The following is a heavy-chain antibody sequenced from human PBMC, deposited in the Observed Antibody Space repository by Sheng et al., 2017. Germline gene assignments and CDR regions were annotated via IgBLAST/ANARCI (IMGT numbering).Heavy chain of an antibody. Sequence: QVQLQQWGAGLLKPSETLSLTCAVYGESFSGYYWNWIRQPPEKGLEWIGEINHSGSSNYNPSLKSRVTISVDTSKNQFSLRLSSVTAADTAVYYCARREGGSRTRRVYWYFDLWGRGTLVTVSS. J-gene: IGHJ2*01. D-gene: IGHD3-16*01. CDR1: GESFSGYY. CDR3: ARREGGSRTRRVYWYFDL. V-gene: IGHV4-34*01. CDR2: INHSGSS.